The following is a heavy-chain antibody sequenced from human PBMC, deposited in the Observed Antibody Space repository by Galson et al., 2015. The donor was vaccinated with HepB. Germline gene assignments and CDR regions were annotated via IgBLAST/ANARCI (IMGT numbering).Heavy chain of an antibody. CDR2: FDPEDGET. D-gene: IGHD5-24*01. CDR3: ATAGEMGVFDY. J-gene: IGHJ4*02. CDR1: GDTVTHLS. Sequence: SVRVSCKVSGDTVTHLSMHWVRQAPGKGLVWMGGFDPEDGETIYAQKFQGRVTMTEDTATDTAYMELSSLRSEDTAVYYCATAGEMGVFDYWGQGTLVTVSS. V-gene: IGHV1-24*01.